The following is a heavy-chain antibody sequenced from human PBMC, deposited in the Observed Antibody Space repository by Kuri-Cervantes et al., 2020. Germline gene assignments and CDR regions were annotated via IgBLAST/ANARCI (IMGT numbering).Heavy chain of an antibody. CDR2: IKKDGSEK. J-gene: IGHJ4*02. D-gene: IGHD3-10*01. CDR1: GFTFSSYW. CDR3: ARDHHYYGAGGYYKGLDY. V-gene: IGHV3-7*01. Sequence: ETLSLTCAASGFTFSSYWMSWVRQAPGKGLEWVANIKKDGSEKYYVDSVKGRFTISRDNAKNSLYLQMNSLTAEDTAVYYCARDHHYYGAGGYYKGLDYWAQGTLVTVSS.